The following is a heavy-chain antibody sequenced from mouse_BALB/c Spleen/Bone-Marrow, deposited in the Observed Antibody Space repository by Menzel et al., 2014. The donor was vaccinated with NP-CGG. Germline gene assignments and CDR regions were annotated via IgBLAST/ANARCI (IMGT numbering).Heavy chain of an antibody. Sequence: QVHVKQSGAELAKPGASVKMSCKASGYTLTSYWMHWIKQRPGQGLEWIGYITPSTGYIEYNQKFKDKATLTADKSSSTAYMQLSSLTSEDSAVYYCARPRFAYWGQGTLVTVSA. CDR3: ARPRFAY. CDR1: GYTLTSYW. V-gene: IGHV1-7*01. J-gene: IGHJ3*01. CDR2: ITPSTGYI.